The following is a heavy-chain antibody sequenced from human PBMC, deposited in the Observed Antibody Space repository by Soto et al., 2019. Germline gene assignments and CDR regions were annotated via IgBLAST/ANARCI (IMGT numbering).Heavy chain of an antibody. CDR2: MNPNSGNT. CDR1: GYTFTSYG. CDR3: ARGGVFFFAAPTNPFDY. D-gene: IGHD3-10*01. V-gene: IGHV1-8*02. J-gene: IGHJ4*02. Sequence: ASVKVSCKASGYTFTSYGISWVRQATGQGLGWMGWMNPNSGNTGYAQKFQGRVTMTRNTSISTAYMELSSLRSEDTAVYYCARGGVFFFAAPTNPFDYWGQGTLVTVSS.